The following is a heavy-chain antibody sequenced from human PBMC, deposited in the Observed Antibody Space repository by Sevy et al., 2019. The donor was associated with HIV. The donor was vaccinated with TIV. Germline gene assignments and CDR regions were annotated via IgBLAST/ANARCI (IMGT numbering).Heavy chain of an antibody. CDR3: ARAHTLCGDRDCSPGWFDP. CDR1: GFTFTNYW. V-gene: IGHV3-7*01. CDR2: INEDGSDE. D-gene: IGHD2-21*02. Sequence: GGCLRLSCVASGFTFTNYWMSWVRQAPGKGLEWVANINEDGSDEQYVVSVRGRVTISRDNAKNSLYLQMNSLRAEDTAVYYCARAHTLCGDRDCSPGWFDPWGQGTLVTVSS. J-gene: IGHJ5*02.